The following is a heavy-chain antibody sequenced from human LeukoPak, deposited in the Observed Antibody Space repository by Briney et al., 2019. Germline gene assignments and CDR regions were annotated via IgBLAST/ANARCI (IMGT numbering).Heavy chain of an antibody. CDR1: GFTFSDYY. D-gene: IGHD3-22*01. Sequence: GGSLRLSCAASGFTFSDYYMSWIRQAPGKGLEWVSYISSSSSYTNYADSVKGRFTISRDNAKNSLYLQMNSLRAEDTAVYYCAGDPSDYYDSSGLDYWGQGTLVTVSS. CDR3: AGDPSDYYDSSGLDY. V-gene: IGHV3-11*05. J-gene: IGHJ4*02. CDR2: ISSSSSYT.